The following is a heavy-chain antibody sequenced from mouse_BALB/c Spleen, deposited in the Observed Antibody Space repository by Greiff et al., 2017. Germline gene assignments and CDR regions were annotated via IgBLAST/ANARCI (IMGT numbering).Heavy chain of an antibody. Sequence: QVQLQQPGAELVKPGASVKLSCKASGYTFTSYYMYWVKQRPGQGLEWIGGINPSNGGTNFNEKFKSKATLTVDKSSSTAYMQLSSLTSEDSAVYYGIITTVEDPLYYAMDYWGQGTSVTVSS. CDR2: INPSNGGT. J-gene: IGHJ4*01. CDR1: GYTFTSYY. D-gene: IGHD1-1*01. V-gene: IGHV1S81*02. CDR3: IITTVEDPLYYAMDY.